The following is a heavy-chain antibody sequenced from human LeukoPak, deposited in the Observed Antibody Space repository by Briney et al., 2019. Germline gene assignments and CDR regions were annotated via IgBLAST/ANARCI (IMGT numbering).Heavy chain of an antibody. CDR3: ARWSIAAAEDDY. CDR2: INPSGGST. J-gene: IGHJ4*02. V-gene: IGHV1-46*01. Sequence: ASVKVSCKASGYTFTGYYIHWVRQAPGQGLEWMGIINPSGGSTSYAQKFQGRVTMTRDTSTSTVYMELSSLRSEDTAVYYCARWSIAAAEDDYWGQGTLVTVSS. D-gene: IGHD6-13*01. CDR1: GYTFTGYY.